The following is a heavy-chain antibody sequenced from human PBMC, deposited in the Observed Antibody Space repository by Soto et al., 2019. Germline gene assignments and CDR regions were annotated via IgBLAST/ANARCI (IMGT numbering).Heavy chain of an antibody. D-gene: IGHD2-8*02. CDR3: ATDKITGLFVY. Sequence: PSETLSLTCAVYGGSFSGYYWTWIRQPPGTGLEWIGEINHSGSTNYNPSLKSRVTISVDTSKNQFSLKLTSVTAADTAVYYCATDKITGLFVYWGQGTLVSV. V-gene: IGHV4-34*01. CDR2: INHSGST. CDR1: GGSFSGYY. J-gene: IGHJ4*02.